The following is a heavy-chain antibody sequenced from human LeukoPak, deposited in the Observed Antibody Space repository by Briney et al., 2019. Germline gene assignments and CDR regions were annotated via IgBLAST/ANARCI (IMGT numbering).Heavy chain of an antibody. V-gene: IGHV4-59*08. Sequence: SETLSLTCTVSGGSISSYYWSWIRQPPGKGLEWIGYIYYSGSTNYNPSLKSRVTISVDTSKNQFSLKLSSVTAADTAVYYCAKQPIRFLRIMDVWGQGTTVTVSS. CDR1: GGSISSYY. CDR2: IYYSGST. D-gene: IGHD3-3*01. J-gene: IGHJ6*02. CDR3: AKQPIRFLRIMDV.